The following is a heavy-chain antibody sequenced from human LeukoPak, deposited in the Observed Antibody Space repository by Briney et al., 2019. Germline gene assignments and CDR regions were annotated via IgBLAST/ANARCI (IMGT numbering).Heavy chain of an antibody. CDR3: ARPFSDYDSSGYYPY. J-gene: IGHJ4*02. Sequence: SETLSLTCAVYGGSFSGYYWSWIRQPPGKGLEWIGEINHSGSTNYNPSLKSRVTISLDTSKNQFSLKLSSVTAADTAVYYCARPFSDYDSSGYYPYWGQGSLVTVSS. V-gene: IGHV4-34*01. D-gene: IGHD3-22*01. CDR2: INHSGST. CDR1: GGSFSGYY.